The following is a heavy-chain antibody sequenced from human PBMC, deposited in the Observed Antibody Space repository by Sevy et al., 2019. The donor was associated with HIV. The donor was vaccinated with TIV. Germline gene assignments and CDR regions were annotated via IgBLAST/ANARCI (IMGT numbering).Heavy chain of an antibody. CDR1: GGSISSYY. CDR3: ARGPYSSGLYYYYGMDV. Sequence: SQTLSLTCTVSGGSISSYYWSWIRQPAGKGLEWIGRIYTSGSTNYNPSLKSRVTMSVDTSKNQFSLKLSSVTAADTAVYYCARGPYSSGLYYYYGMDVWGQGITVTVSS. J-gene: IGHJ6*02. CDR2: IYTSGST. D-gene: IGHD6-19*01. V-gene: IGHV4-4*07.